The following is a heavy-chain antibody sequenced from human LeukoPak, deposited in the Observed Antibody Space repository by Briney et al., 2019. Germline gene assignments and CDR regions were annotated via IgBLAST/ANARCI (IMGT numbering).Heavy chain of an antibody. CDR3: AKRGVVIRGILVIGYHQEAYHYDF. CDR1: GISLSNYA. J-gene: IGHJ4*02. CDR2: ISERGGSA. Sequence: GGSLRLSCVVSGISLSNYAMTWVRQAPGKGLEWVSYISERGGSATYADSVKGRFTISRDTSLNTLYLQMNNLRAEDTAVYFCAKRGVVIRGILVIGYHQEAYHYDFWGQGVLVTVSS. V-gene: IGHV3-23*01. D-gene: IGHD3-10*01.